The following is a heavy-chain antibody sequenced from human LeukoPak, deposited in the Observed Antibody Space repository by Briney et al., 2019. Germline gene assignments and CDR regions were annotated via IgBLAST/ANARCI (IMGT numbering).Heavy chain of an antibody. J-gene: IGHJ4*02. V-gene: IGHV3-23*01. CDR2: ISGSGGST. Sequence: GGSLRLSCAASGFTFSSYAMSWVRQAPGKGLEWVSAISGSGGSTYYADSVKGRFTISRDNSKNTLYLQMNSLRAEDTAVYYCANGRTAYCSSTSCYTPDYWGQGTLVTVSS. CDR1: GFTFSSYA. D-gene: IGHD2-2*02. CDR3: ANGRTAYCSSTSCYTPDY.